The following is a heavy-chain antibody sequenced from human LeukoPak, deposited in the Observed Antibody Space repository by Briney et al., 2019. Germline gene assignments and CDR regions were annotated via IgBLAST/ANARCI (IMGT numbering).Heavy chain of an antibody. D-gene: IGHD1-1*01. V-gene: IGHV3-74*01. Sequence: GGSLRLSCAASGFTFSSYWMHWVRQAPGKGLVRVSRIITDGSSTTYADSVRGRFTISRDNAKNTLYLQMNSLRAEDTAVYYCARENGGSYFYMDVWGKGTTVTVSS. CDR1: GFTFSSYW. CDR3: ARENGGSYFYMDV. J-gene: IGHJ6*03. CDR2: IITDGSST.